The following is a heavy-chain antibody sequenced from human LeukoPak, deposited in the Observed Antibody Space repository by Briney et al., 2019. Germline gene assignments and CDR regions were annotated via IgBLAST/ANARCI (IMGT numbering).Heavy chain of an antibody. Sequence: SVKVSCKASGGTFSSYAISWVRQAPGQGLEWMGGIIPIFGTANYAQKFQGRVTITADESTSTAYLELTSLRSEDTDVYYCATLSTPGYYDFWSGLDAFDIWGQGTMVTVSS. J-gene: IGHJ3*02. V-gene: IGHV1-69*01. CDR1: GGTFSSYA. D-gene: IGHD3-3*01. CDR3: ATLSTPGYYDFWSGLDAFDI. CDR2: IIPIFGTA.